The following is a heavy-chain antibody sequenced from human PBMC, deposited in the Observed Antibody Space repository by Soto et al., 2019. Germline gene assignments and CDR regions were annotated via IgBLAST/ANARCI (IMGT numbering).Heavy chain of an antibody. CDR2: INHSGST. CDR3: AREGVAPYYYYGMDV. D-gene: IGHD5-12*01. CDR1: GGSFSGYY. V-gene: IGHV4-34*01. Sequence: PSETLSLTCAVYGGSFSGYYWSWIRQPPGKGLEWIGEINHSGSTNYNPSLKSRVTISVDTSTSTVHMEVRSLRSDDTAVYYCAREGVAPYYYYGMDVWGQGTPVTVSS. J-gene: IGHJ6*02.